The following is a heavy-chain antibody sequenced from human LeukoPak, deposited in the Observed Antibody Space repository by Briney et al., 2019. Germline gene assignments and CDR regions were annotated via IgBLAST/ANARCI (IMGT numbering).Heavy chain of an antibody. D-gene: IGHD6-13*01. Sequence: PSETLSLTCAVYGGSFSGYYRSWIRQPPGKGLEWIGEINHSGGTNYNPSLKSRVTISVDTSKNQFSLKLSSVTAADTAVYYCARATRGYSSSWYRYWGQGTLVTVSS. J-gene: IGHJ4*02. CDR3: ARATRGYSSSWYRY. V-gene: IGHV4-34*01. CDR2: INHSGGT. CDR1: GGSFSGYY.